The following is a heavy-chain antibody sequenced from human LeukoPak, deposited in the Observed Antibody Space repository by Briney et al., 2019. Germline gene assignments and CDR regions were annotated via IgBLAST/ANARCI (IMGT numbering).Heavy chain of an antibody. Sequence: PGGSLRLSCAASGFTFSNYWMHWVRQGPGRGLVWVSRISPDGSSTTYADSVKGRFIISRDNAQNTVCLQMSSLRLEDTAVYYCAREYSSSSGRAFDYWGQGTLVTASS. J-gene: IGHJ4*02. D-gene: IGHD6-6*01. CDR1: GFTFSNYW. CDR2: ISPDGSST. CDR3: AREYSSSSGRAFDY. V-gene: IGHV3-74*01.